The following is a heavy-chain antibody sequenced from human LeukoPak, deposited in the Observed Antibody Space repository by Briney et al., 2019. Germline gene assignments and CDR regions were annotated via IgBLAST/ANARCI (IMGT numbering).Heavy chain of an antibody. D-gene: IGHD4-17*01. CDR1: GGSISSSNYY. CDR3: ARRRTDNYADYGLDY. CDR2: IYYSGST. V-gene: IGHV4-39*02. J-gene: IGHJ4*02. Sequence: SETLSLTCTVSGGSISSSNYYWGWIRQPPGKGLEWIGSIYYSGSTYYNPSLKSRVTISVDTSKNHLSLKLSSVTAADTAVYYCARRRTDNYADYGLDYWGQGTLVTVSS.